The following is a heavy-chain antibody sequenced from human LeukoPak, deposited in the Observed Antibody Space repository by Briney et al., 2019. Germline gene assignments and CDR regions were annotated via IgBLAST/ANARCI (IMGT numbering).Heavy chain of an antibody. CDR1: GFTFSSYA. Sequence: GGSLRLSCAASGFTFSSYAMSWVRHAPGKGLEGVSAISGSGGSTYYADSVKGRFTISRDNSKNTLYLQMNSLGAEDTAVYYCAKEIVAASTIDYWGQGTLVTVSS. V-gene: IGHV3-23*01. J-gene: IGHJ4*02. D-gene: IGHD5-12*01. CDR2: ISGSGGST. CDR3: AKEIVAASTIDY.